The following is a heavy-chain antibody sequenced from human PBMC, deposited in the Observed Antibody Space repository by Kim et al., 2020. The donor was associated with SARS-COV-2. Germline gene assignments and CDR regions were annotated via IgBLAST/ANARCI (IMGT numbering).Heavy chain of an antibody. CDR1: GYTLTELS. V-gene: IGHV1-24*01. Sequence: ASVTVSCKVSGYTLTELSMHWVRQAPGKGLEWMGGFDPEDGETIYAQKFQGRVTMTEDTSTDTAYMELSSLRSEDTAVYYCATRIVGATLYYFDYWGQGTLVTVSS. D-gene: IGHD1-26*01. CDR2: FDPEDGET. J-gene: IGHJ4*02. CDR3: ATRIVGATLYYFDY.